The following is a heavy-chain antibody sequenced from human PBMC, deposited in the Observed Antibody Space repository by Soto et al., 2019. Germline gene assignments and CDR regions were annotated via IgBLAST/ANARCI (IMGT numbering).Heavy chain of an antibody. J-gene: IGHJ4*02. V-gene: IGHV4-59*01. CDR1: GGSISSYY. Sequence: SETLSLTCTVSGGSISSYYWSWIRHPPGKGLEWIGYIYYSGSTNYNPSLKSRVTISVDTSKNQFSLKLSSVTAADTAVYYCARGIAVAGDFDYWGQGTLVTVSS. CDR3: ARGIAVAGDFDY. CDR2: IYYSGST. D-gene: IGHD6-19*01.